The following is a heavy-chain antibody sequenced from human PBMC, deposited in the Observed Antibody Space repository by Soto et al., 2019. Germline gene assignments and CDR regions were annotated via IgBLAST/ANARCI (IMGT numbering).Heavy chain of an antibody. V-gene: IGHV3-21*01. CDR2: ISSSSSYI. D-gene: IGHD3-22*01. CDR3: ARAPYYYDRSGYWAY. J-gene: IGHJ4*02. Sequence: EVQLVESGGGLVKPGGSLRLSCAASGFTFSSYSMNWVRQAPGKGLEWVSSISSSSSYIYYADSVKGRFTISRDNAKNSLSLQMHSLRAEDTGVYYCARAPYYYDRSGYWAYWGQGPLVTVSS. CDR1: GFTFSSYS.